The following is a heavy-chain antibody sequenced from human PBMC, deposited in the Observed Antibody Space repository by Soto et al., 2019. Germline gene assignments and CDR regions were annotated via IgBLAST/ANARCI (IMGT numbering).Heavy chain of an antibody. Sequence: GGSLRLSCTASGFTFGDHAMSWVRQAPGKGLEWVGFIRSKAYGGTTEYAASVKGRFTISRDDSKSIAYLQMNSLKTEDTAVYYCTSPPDYYYYYGMDVWGQGTTVTVSS. CDR1: GFTFGDHA. CDR3: TSPPDYYYYYGMDV. CDR2: IRSKAYGGTT. J-gene: IGHJ6*02. V-gene: IGHV3-49*04.